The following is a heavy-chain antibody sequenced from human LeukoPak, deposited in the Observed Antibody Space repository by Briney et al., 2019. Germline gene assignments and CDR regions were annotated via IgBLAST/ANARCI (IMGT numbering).Heavy chain of an antibody. CDR1: GGSISNYY. CDR2: IYYSGST. CDR3: AERDSSGVDY. D-gene: IGHD6-19*01. J-gene: IGHJ4*02. Sequence: PSETLSLTCTVSGGSISNYYWSWIRQPPGKGLEWIGYIYYSGSTHYNPSLKSRVTISVDTSKNQFSLKLSSVTAADTAVYYCAERDSSGVDYWGQGTLVTVSS. V-gene: IGHV4-59*01.